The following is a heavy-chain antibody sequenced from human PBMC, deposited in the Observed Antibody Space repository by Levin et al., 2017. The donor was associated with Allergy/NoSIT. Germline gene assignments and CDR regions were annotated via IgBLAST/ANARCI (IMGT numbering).Heavy chain of an antibody. CDR1: GFTFSSYS. D-gene: IGHD1-26*01. CDR2: ISSSSSTI. CDR3: ARGIVGATTDYYYYGMDV. V-gene: IGHV3-48*01. Sequence: GGSLRLSCAASGFTFSSYSMNWVRQAPGKGLEWVSYISSSSSTIYYADSVKGRFTISRDNAKNSLYLQMNSLRAEDTAVYYCARGIVGATTDYYYYGMDVWGQGTTVTVSS. J-gene: IGHJ6*02.